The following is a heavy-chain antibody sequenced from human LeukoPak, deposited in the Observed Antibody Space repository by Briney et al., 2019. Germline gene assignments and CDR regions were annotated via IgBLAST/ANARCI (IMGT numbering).Heavy chain of an antibody. J-gene: IGHJ5*02. D-gene: IGHD6-19*01. CDR1: GFTFSSYV. V-gene: IGHV3-23*01. Sequence: GGSLRLSCVASGFTFSSYVMVWARQAPGKGLEWVSVIGGGGVTTYYADSVKGRFTISRDNSKNTLYLQMNSLRAEDTAVYYCAREIAVAGTSSWFDPWGQGTPVTVSS. CDR3: AREIAVAGTSSWFDP. CDR2: IGGGGVTT.